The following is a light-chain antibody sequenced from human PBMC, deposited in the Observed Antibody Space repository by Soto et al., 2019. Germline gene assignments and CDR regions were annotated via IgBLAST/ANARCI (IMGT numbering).Light chain of an antibody. Sequence: QSVLTQPPSVSGAPGQRVTISCAGNRSNIGADFAVHWYQHLPGTAPKLLIFSTNTRPSGVPDRFSGSRSGTSASLAITGLQAEDEADYSCQSYVSSLSLVFGGGTKLTVL. CDR3: QSYVSSLSLV. J-gene: IGLJ2*01. V-gene: IGLV1-40*01. CDR1: RSNIGADFA. CDR2: STN.